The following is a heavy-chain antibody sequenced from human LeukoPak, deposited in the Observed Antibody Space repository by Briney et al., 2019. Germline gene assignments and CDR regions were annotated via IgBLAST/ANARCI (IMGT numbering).Heavy chain of an antibody. CDR3: AREWPNYGDTGIDY. CDR1: GFTVSSNY. D-gene: IGHD4-17*01. J-gene: IGHJ4*02. Sequence: PGGSLRLSCAASGFTVSSNYMSWVRQAPGKGLEWVSVIYSGGSTYYADSVKGRFTISRDNSKNTLYLQTNSLRAEDTAVYYCAREWPNYGDTGIDYWGQGTLVTVSS. CDR2: IYSGGST. V-gene: IGHV3-53*01.